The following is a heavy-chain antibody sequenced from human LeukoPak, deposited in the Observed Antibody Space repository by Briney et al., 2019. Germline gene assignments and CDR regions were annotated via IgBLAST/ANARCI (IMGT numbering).Heavy chain of an antibody. CDR3: ARVYSSGWYGFDP. D-gene: IGHD6-19*01. J-gene: IGHJ5*02. CDR2: IYYSGST. CDR1: GGSVNIGSYY. Sequence: SETLSLTCTVSGGSVNIGSYYWSWIRQPPGKGLEWIGHIYYSGSTNYNPSLKSRVTISVDTSKNQFSLKLSSVTAADTAVYYCARVYSSGWYGFDPWGQGTLVTVSS. V-gene: IGHV4-61*01.